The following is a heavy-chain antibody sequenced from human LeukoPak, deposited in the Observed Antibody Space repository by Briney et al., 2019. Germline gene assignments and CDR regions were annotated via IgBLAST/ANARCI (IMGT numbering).Heavy chain of an antibody. CDR1: GGSLSIYY. J-gene: IGHJ2*01. V-gene: IGHV4-4*07. CDR2: IHTSGNA. Sequence: PSETLSLTCTLSGGSLSIYYWIWIRHPAGKGLEWIGRIHTSGNAEYNPSLKSRVTMSVDTFKNQFSLRLRSVTAADAAVYYCTRDPGEYNHDWYFDLWGRGTLISVSS. CDR3: TRDPGEYNHDWYFDL. D-gene: IGHD1-1*01.